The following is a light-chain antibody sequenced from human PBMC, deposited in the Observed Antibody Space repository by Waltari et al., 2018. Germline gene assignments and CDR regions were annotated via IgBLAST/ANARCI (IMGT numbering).Light chain of an antibody. CDR2: DAS. CDR1: QRVRTN. CDR3: QQRTNWPPWA. V-gene: IGKV3-11*01. J-gene: IGKJ1*01. Sequence: IVLTQSPATLSLSPGERATLSCRASQRVRTNLAWYQQKPGQAPRLLIYDASHRATGIPARFSGSGSGTDFTLTISTLEAEDFAVYYCQQRTNWPPWAFGQGTKVEI.